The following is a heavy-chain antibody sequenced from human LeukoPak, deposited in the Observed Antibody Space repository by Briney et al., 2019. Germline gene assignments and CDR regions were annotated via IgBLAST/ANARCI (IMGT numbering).Heavy chain of an antibody. J-gene: IGHJ4*02. CDR2: ISDGGGST. Sequence: GGSLRLSCAASGFTFRNYVMTWVRQAPGKGLEWVSLISDGGGSTHYADSVKGRFTISRDNSKNTLYLQMNSLRAEDTAVYYCAQRGQSGWNFDYWGQGTLVTVSS. D-gene: IGHD6-19*01. CDR3: AQRGQSGWNFDY. V-gene: IGHV3-23*01. CDR1: GFTFRNYV.